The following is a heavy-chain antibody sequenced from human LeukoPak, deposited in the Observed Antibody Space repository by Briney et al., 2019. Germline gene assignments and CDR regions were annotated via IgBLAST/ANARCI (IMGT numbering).Heavy chain of an antibody. D-gene: IGHD3-9*01. CDR1: GFTFSSYS. J-gene: IGHJ4*02. V-gene: IGHV3-48*01. CDR2: ISSSSTI. Sequence: GGSLRLSCAASGFTFSSYSMNWVRQAPGKGLEWVSYISSSSTIYYADSVKGRFTISRDNAKNSLYLQMNSLRAEDTAVYYCARDPPDILTGLFDYWGQGTLVTVSS. CDR3: ARDPPDILTGLFDY.